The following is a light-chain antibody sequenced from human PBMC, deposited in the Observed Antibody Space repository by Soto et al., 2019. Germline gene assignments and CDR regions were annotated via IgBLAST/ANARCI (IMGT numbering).Light chain of an antibody. J-gene: IGLJ2*01. Sequence: QSALTQPASVSGSPGQSITISCTGTSSDVGSYNLVSWYQQHPGKAPKLMIYEGSKRPSGVSNRFSDSKSGNTASLTISGLQAEDEADYYCCSYAGSSNVVFGGGTKLTVL. CDR3: CSYAGSSNVV. V-gene: IGLV2-23*01. CDR2: EGS. CDR1: SSDVGSYNL.